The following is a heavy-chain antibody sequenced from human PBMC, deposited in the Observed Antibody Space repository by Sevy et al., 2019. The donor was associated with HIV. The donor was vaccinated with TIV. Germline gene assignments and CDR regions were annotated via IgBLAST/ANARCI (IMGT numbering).Heavy chain of an antibody. D-gene: IGHD3-10*01. CDR3: XXXXXXXXXXSYYSRGY. J-gene: IGHJ4*02. V-gene: IGHV1-24*01. Sequence: ATVKVSCKVSGYTLTELSMHWVRQAPGKGLEWMGGFDPEDGETIYAQKFQGRVTMTEDTSTDTAYMELSSLRSEDTXXXXXXXXXXXXXXXSYYSRGYWGQGTLVTVSS. CDR1: GYTLTELS. CDR2: FDPEDGET.